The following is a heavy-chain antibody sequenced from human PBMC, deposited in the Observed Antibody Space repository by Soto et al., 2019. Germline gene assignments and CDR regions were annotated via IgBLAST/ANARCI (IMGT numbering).Heavy chain of an antibody. J-gene: IGHJ4*02. V-gene: IGHV3-23*01. CDR3: AKDQNLGDYGDYVLDY. Sequence: GGSLRLSCAASGFTFSSYAMSWVRQAPGKGLEWVSAISGSGGSTYYADSVKGRFTISRDNSKNTLYLQMNSLRAEDTAVYYCAKDQNLGDYGDYVLDYWGQGTLVTVSS. CDR1: GFTFSSYA. D-gene: IGHD4-17*01. CDR2: ISGSGGST.